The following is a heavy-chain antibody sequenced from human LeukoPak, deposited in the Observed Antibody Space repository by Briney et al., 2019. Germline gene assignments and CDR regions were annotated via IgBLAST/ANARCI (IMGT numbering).Heavy chain of an antibody. V-gene: IGHV3-30-3*01. J-gene: IGHJ4*02. CDR1: GFTFSSYA. CDR3: AKVPSYDFWSGYFDY. D-gene: IGHD3-3*01. Sequence: GGSLRLSCAASGFTFSSYAMHWVRQAPGKGLEWVAVISYDGSNKYYADSVKGRFTISRDNSKNTLYLQMNSLRAEDTAVYYCAKVPSYDFWSGYFDYWGQGTLVTVSS. CDR2: ISYDGSNK.